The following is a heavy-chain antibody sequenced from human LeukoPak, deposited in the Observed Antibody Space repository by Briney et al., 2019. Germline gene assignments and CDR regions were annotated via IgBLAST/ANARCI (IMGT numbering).Heavy chain of an antibody. V-gene: IGHV1-2*06. CDR1: GYTFTGYY. Sequence: ASVKVSCKASGYTFTGYYIHWVRQAPGQGLEWMGRINPNSGGTNYAQKFQGRVTMTRDMSISTAYMELSSLRSDDTAVYYCARDRADYYDSSGYSDYWGQGTLVTVSS. D-gene: IGHD3-22*01. CDR2: INPNSGGT. J-gene: IGHJ4*02. CDR3: ARDRADYYDSSGYSDY.